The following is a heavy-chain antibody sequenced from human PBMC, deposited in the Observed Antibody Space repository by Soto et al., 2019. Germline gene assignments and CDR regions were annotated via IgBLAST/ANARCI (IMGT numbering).Heavy chain of an antibody. CDR1: GGTFSSYA. CDR2: IIPIFGTA. J-gene: IGHJ6*02. CDR3: ATRQEAAIYYYYGMDV. D-gene: IGHD5-12*01. V-gene: IGHV1-69*01. Sequence: QVQLVQSGAEVKKPGSSVNVSCKASGGTFSSYAISWVRQAPGQGLEWMGGIIPIFGTANYAQKFQGRVTITADESTSTAYMELSSLRSEDTAVYYCATRQEAAIYYYYGMDVWGQGTTVTVSS.